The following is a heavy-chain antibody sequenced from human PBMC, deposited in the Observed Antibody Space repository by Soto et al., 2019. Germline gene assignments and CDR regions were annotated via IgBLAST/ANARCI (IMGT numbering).Heavy chain of an antibody. V-gene: IGHV3-23*01. Sequence: EVQLLNSGGGLVQPGGSLRLYCAASGFTFSNYDMNWVRQAPGKGLEWVSAISGRGSSTYYADSVKGRFTISRDDSKNTAYLQMNSLRAEDTAVYYCAKGSIVAGAIRYDLDYRGQGTLVSVSS. J-gene: IGHJ4*02. CDR3: AKGSIVAGAIRYDLDY. CDR1: GFTFSNYD. CDR2: ISGRGSST. D-gene: IGHD2-2*01.